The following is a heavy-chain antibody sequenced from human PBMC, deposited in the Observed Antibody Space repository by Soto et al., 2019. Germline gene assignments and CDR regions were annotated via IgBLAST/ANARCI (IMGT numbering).Heavy chain of an antibody. Sequence: SETLSLTCAVSGGSISSGGYSWSWIRQPPGKGLEWIGYIYHSGSTYYNPSLKSRVTISVDRSKNQFSLKLSSVTGAATAVYYCASRNSTSCISDYWGQGTLVTVSS. CDR2: IYHSGST. D-gene: IGHD2-2*01. V-gene: IGHV4-30-2*01. J-gene: IGHJ4*02. CDR3: ASRNSTSCISDY. CDR1: GGSISSGGYS.